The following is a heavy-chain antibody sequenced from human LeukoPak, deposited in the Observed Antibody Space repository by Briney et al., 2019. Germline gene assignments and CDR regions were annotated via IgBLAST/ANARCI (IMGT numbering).Heavy chain of an antibody. Sequence: GGSLRLSCATSGFSFSSYAMSWVRQAPGKGLEWISAMSSSDDGRYYAASVRGRFTISRDTSRSTLYLQMNSLRAEDAAVYYCAKGSVPVVAMNAFEIWGQGTMVTVS. V-gene: IGHV3-23*01. CDR2: MSSSDDGR. D-gene: IGHD2-2*01. CDR1: GFSFSSYA. CDR3: AKGSVPVVAMNAFEI. J-gene: IGHJ3*02.